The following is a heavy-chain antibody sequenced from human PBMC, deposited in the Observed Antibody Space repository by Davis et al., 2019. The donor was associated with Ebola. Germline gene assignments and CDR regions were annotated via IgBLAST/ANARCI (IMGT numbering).Heavy chain of an antibody. D-gene: IGHD3-22*01. CDR1: GFTFSSYG. CDR2: ISYDGSNR. J-gene: IGHJ4*02. V-gene: IGHV3-30*18. Sequence: GGSLRLSCAASGFTFSSYGMHWVRQAPGKGLEWVAVISYDGSNRFYADSVKGRFTISRDNSKNTLYLQMNSLRAEDTAVYYCAKDYYDSSGRYFDYWGRGTVVTVSS. CDR3: AKDYYDSSGRYFDY.